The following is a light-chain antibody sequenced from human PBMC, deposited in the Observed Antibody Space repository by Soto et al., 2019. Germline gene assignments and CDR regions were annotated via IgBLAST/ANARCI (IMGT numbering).Light chain of an antibody. CDR1: QSVSSSY. CDR2: GAS. J-gene: IGKJ1*01. CDR3: QQYGSSGT. Sequence: IVLTQSPGTVSLTPGERATLCCRASQSVSSSYLAWYQQKPGQAPRLLIYGASSRATGIPDRFSGSGSGTDFTLTISRLEPEDFAVYYCQQYGSSGTFGQGVKVDI. V-gene: IGKV3-20*01.